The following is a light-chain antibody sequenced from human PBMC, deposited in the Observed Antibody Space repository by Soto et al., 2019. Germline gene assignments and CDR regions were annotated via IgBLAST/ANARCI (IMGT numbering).Light chain of an antibody. Sequence: EIVMTQSPVTLSVSQGHRPALSCRASQSVTGNVAWYQQNSGQAPRLLIYGASTRATGIPARFSGSGSGTEFTLTISSLQSEDFAVYYCQQYNNWPRTFGQGTKVDIK. J-gene: IGKJ1*01. V-gene: IGKV3-15*01. CDR2: GAS. CDR3: QQYNNWPRT. CDR1: QSVTGN.